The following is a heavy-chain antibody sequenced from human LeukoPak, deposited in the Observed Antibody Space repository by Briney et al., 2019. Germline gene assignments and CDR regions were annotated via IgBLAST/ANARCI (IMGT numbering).Heavy chain of an antibody. CDR3: ARSSRYYDSSGLQAYYFDY. V-gene: IGHV1-69*01. CDR1: GGTFSSYA. CDR2: IIPIFGTA. Sequence: ASVKVSCKASGGTFSSYAISWVRQAPGQGLEWMGGIIPIFGTANYAQKFQGGVTITADESTSTAYMELSSLRSEDTAVYYCARSSRYYDSSGLQAYYFDYWGQGTLVTVSS. J-gene: IGHJ4*02. D-gene: IGHD3-22*01.